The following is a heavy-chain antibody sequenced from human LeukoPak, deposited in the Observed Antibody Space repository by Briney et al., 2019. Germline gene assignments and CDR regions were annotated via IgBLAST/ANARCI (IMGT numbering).Heavy chain of an antibody. CDR2: IIPIFGTA. Sequence: SVKVSCKASGGTFSSYAISWVRQAPGQGLEWMGGIIPIFGTANYAQKFQGRVTITADEYTSTAYMELSSLRSEDTAVYFCARDRTPYYHVSTGYYRALDYWGQGTLVTVSS. V-gene: IGHV1-69*13. CDR1: GGTFSSYA. D-gene: IGHD3-9*01. CDR3: ARDRTPYYHVSTGYYRALDY. J-gene: IGHJ4*02.